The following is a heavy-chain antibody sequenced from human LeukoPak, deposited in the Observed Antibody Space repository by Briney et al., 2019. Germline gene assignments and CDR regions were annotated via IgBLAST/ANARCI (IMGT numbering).Heavy chain of an antibody. V-gene: IGHV5-51*01. CDR2: IYPGDSDT. Sequence: GESLKISCKGSGYSFTSYWIGWVRQMPGKGLECMGIIYPGDSDTRYSPSFQGQVTISADKSISTAYLQWSSLKASDTAMYYCAKTYSSSQTPREDLNAFDIWGQGTMVTVSS. D-gene: IGHD6-6*01. CDR3: AKTYSSSQTPREDLNAFDI. CDR1: GYSFTSYW. J-gene: IGHJ3*02.